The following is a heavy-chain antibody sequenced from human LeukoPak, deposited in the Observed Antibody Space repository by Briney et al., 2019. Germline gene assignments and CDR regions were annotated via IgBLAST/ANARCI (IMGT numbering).Heavy chain of an antibody. CDR3: ARGRSRDRHDYVWGRPSGYYGMDV. J-gene: IGHJ6*02. CDR1: GGSISSGGYY. V-gene: IGHV4-31*03. CDR2: IYYSGST. D-gene: IGHD3-16*01. Sequence: SQTLSLTCTVSGGSISSGGYYWSWIRQHPGKGLEWIGYIYYSGSTYYNPSLKSRVTISVDTSKNQFSLKLSSVTAADTAVYYCARGRSRDRHDYVWGRPSGYYGMDVWGQGTTVTVSS.